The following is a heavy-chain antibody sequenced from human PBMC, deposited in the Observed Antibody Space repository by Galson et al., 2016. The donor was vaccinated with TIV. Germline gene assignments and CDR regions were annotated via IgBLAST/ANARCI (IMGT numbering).Heavy chain of an antibody. V-gene: IGHV3-9*01. CDR2: ISSNSVYI. CDR1: GFSFGDYG. J-gene: IGHJ6*02. D-gene: IGHD5-18*01. CDR3: AKGRGYSYGSPQDYYHGFDV. Sequence: SLRLSCAASGFSFGDYGMHWVRQTLGMGLEWVSGISSNSVYIGYAGSVKGRFTISRDNAKKSLYLQMNGLRADDTALYYCAKGRGYSYGSPQDYYHGFDVWGQGTTVTVSS.